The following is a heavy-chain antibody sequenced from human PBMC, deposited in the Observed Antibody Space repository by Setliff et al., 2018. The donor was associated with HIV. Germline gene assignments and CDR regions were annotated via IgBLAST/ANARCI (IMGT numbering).Heavy chain of an antibody. CDR1: GYNFINND. D-gene: IGHD3-3*01. Sequence: ASVKVSCKASGYNFINNDINWVRQATGQGLQWMGWMHPNSGATKYAQKFRDRVTLTGDTSISTASMELSSLKSDDTAMYYCATSTSRFFWNGFYQGGFGSRNSHSFENWGQGTLVTVSS. J-gene: IGHJ4*02. V-gene: IGHV1-2*02. CDR2: MHPNSGAT. CDR3: ATSTSRFFWNGFYQGGFGSRNSHSFEN.